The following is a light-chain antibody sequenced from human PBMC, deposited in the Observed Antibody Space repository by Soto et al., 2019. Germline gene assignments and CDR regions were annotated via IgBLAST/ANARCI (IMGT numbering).Light chain of an antibody. J-gene: IGKJ1*01. CDR1: RNIDSW. Sequence: DIRMTQSPSTLSASLGDRVTISCRASRNIDSWLAWYQQRPGGIPQLLIYSASNLQNGVPSRLSGSGSGTDFTLTINGLQPADFATYYCQEFHSSSRTFGQGTRVDMK. CDR3: QEFHSSSRT. CDR2: SAS. V-gene: IGKV1-5*03.